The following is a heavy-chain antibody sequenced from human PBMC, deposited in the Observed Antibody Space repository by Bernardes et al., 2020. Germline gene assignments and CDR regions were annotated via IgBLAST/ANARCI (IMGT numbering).Heavy chain of an antibody. V-gene: IGHV3-23*01. CDR3: AQNGRRYCSGGSCYPDY. CDR2: ISGSGGST. J-gene: IGHJ4*02. D-gene: IGHD2-15*01. Sequence: GGSLRLSCAASGFTFSSYAMSWVRQAPGKGLEWVSAISGSGGSTYYADSVKGRFTISRDNSKNTLYLQMNSLRAEDTAVYYCAQNGRRYCSGGSCYPDYWGQGTLVTVSS. CDR1: GFTFSSYA.